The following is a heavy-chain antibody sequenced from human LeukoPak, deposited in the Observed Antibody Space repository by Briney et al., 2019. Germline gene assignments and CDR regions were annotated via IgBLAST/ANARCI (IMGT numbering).Heavy chain of an antibody. J-gene: IGHJ3*02. CDR1: GFTFSSYA. D-gene: IGHD2-21*01. V-gene: IGHV3-23*01. Sequence: GGSLRLSCAASGFTFSSYAMSWVRQAPGKGLEWVSAISGSGGSTYYADSVKGRFTISRDNSKNTLYLQMDSLRAGDTAVYYCARGRLRVIDAFDIWGQGTMVTVSS. CDR2: ISGSGGST. CDR3: ARGRLRVIDAFDI.